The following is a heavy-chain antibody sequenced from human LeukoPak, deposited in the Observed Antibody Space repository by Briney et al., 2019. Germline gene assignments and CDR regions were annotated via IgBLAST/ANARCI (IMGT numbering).Heavy chain of an antibody. V-gene: IGHV3-21*01. CDR2: ISSSSSYI. CDR1: GFTFSSYS. CDR3: ARDRADYYGSGSYYHAFDI. J-gene: IGHJ3*02. Sequence: GGSLRLSCAASGFTFSSYSMNWVRQAPGKGLEWVSSISSSSSYIYYADSVKGRFTISRDNAKNSLYLQMNSLRAEDTAVYYCARDRADYYGSGSYYHAFDIWGQGTMVTVSS. D-gene: IGHD3-10*01.